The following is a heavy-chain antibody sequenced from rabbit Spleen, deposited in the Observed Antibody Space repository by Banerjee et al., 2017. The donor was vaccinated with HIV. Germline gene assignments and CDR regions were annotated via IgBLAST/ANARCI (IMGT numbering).Heavy chain of an antibody. CDR3: ARDGAGGSYFAL. J-gene: IGHJ3*01. Sequence: LEESGGGLVKPGGTLTLTCTVSGFSFSSNWICWVRQAPGKGLEWVACIDTNYGDTDYANWPKGRFTISKTSSTTVTLQMTSLTAADTATYFCARDGAGGSYFALWGQGTLVTVS. CDR1: GFSFSSNW. V-gene: IGHV1S45*01. D-gene: IGHD8-1*01. CDR2: IDTNYGDT.